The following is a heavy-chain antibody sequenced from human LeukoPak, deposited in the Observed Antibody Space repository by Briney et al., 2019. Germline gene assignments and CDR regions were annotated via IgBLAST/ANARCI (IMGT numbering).Heavy chain of an antibody. V-gene: IGHV1-46*01. Sequence: GASVKVSCKASGYTFTSYYMHWVRQAPGQGLEWMGIINPSGGSTSYAQKFQGRVTMTRDMSTSTVYMELSRLRSEDTAVYYCAREANSYGTVVTPGDAFDIWGQGTMVTVSS. CDR2: INPSGGST. CDR3: AREANSYGTVVTPGDAFDI. D-gene: IGHD4-23*01. J-gene: IGHJ3*02. CDR1: GYTFTSYY.